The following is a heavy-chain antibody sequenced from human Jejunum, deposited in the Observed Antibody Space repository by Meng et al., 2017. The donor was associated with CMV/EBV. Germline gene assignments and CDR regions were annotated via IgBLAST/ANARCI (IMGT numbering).Heavy chain of an antibody. CDR2: ISSSGDRT. J-gene: IGHJ5*02. CDR1: GFTFNKIE. D-gene: IGHD6-19*01. V-gene: IGHV3-48*03. Sequence: ASGFTFNKIEMSWVRQAPRKGLEWLSYISSSGDRTYYADSIKGRFIVSRDNANNLLYLHLHNLRDEDTAVYYCTNNLGQWLSWFAPWGQGTLVTVTS. CDR3: TNNLGQWLSWFAP.